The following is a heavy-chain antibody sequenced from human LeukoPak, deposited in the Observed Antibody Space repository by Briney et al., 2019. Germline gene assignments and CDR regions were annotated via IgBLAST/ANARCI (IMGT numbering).Heavy chain of an antibody. CDR3: ARVPQLWLRNWFDP. CDR1: GYTFTAYY. CDR2: INPNSGGT. Sequence: ASVKVSCKASGYTFTAYYMHWVRQAPRQGLEWMGWINPNSGGTNYAQKFQGRVTMTRDTSISTAYMELSRLRSDDTAVYYCARVPQLWLRNWFDPWGQGTLVTVSS. V-gene: IGHV1-2*02. J-gene: IGHJ5*02. D-gene: IGHD5-18*01.